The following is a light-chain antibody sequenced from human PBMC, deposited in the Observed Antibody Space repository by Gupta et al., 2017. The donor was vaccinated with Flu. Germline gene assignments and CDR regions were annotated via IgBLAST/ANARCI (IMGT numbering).Light chain of an antibody. CDR2: GNN. CDR3: QSYDSSLSGSRV. Sequence: QSVLTQPPSVSGGSGQRVTISRTGRSSNIGAGYDVHWYQQLPGTAPKLLIYGNNNRPSGVPDRFSGSKSGTSASLAITGLQAEDEADYYCQSYDSSLSGSRVFGGGTKLTVL. J-gene: IGLJ2*01. V-gene: IGLV1-40*01. CDR1: SSNIGAGYD.